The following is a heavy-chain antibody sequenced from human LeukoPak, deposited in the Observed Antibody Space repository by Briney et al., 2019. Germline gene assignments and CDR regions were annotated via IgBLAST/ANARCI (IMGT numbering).Heavy chain of an antibody. CDR3: AKESESYDSSGSTFDH. J-gene: IGHJ4*02. V-gene: IGHV3-49*04. Sequence: PGGSLRLSCTASGFTFGDYAMSWVRQAPGKGLEWVGFIRSKAYGGTTEYAASVKGRFTISRDHSKNTLYLQMNSLRPEDTAVYYCAKESESYDSSGSTFDHWGQGTLVTVSS. D-gene: IGHD3-22*01. CDR1: GFTFGDYA. CDR2: IRSKAYGGTT.